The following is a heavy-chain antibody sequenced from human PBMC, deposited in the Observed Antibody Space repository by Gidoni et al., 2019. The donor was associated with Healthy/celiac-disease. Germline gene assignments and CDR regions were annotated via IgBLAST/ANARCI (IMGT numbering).Heavy chain of an antibody. V-gene: IGHV2-70*15. J-gene: IGHJ4*02. D-gene: IGHD1-26*01. CDR1: GFSLSTSGMC. CDR3: ARIQVVSPGATSYDY. CDR2: IDWDDDK. Sequence: QVTLRESGPALVKPTQTLTLTCTFSGFSLSTSGMCVSWIRQPPGKALEWLARIDWDDDKYYSTSLKTRLTISKDTSKNQVVLTMTNMDPVDTATYYCARIQVVSPGATSYDYWGQGTLVTVSS.